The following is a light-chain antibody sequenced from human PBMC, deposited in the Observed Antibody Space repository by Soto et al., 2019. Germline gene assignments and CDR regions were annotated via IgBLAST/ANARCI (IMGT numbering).Light chain of an antibody. CDR3: MQAQQIPRT. CDR1: QSLLHSNGYNY. J-gene: IGKJ1*01. Sequence: DIVMTQSPLSLPVTPGEPASISCRSSQSLLHSNGYNYLDWYLQKPGQSPQLLIYLGSTRASGVPDRFSGSGSGTDFKLRISRVEAEDVGFYYCMQAQQIPRTFGQGTKVEIK. CDR2: LGS. V-gene: IGKV2-28*01.